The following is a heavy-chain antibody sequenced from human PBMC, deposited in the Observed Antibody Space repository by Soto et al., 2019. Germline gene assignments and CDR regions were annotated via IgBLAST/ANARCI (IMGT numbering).Heavy chain of an antibody. CDR2: IYSSGST. D-gene: IGHD6-13*01. CDR1: GGSISNYY. Sequence: QVQLQESGPGLVKTSETLSLTCTVSGGSISNYYWSWIRQHAGRGLEWIGRIYSSGSTNYNPSLKSRVTMSIDTSKNQFSLKLTSVTVADTAVYYRARDLSSPRLFDYWGQGTLVTVSS. J-gene: IGHJ4*02. CDR3: ARDLSSPRLFDY. V-gene: IGHV4-4*07.